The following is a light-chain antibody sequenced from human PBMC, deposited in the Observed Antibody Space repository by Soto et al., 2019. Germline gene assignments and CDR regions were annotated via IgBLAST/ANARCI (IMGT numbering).Light chain of an antibody. V-gene: IGLV1-47*02. CDR2: STD. CDR3: VAWDDSLSGLV. Sequence: QSVLTQPPPASGTPGQRVTISCSGTSANIGNNFVCWYQHLPGMAPKLLIYSTDQRPSGVPDRFSGSKSGTSASLAISGLRSEDEADYYCVAWDDSLSGLVFGTGTKVTVL. CDR1: SANIGNNF. J-gene: IGLJ1*01.